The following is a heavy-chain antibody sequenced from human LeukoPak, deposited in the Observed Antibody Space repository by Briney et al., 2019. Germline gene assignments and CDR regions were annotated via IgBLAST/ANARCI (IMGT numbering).Heavy chain of an antibody. Sequence: GESLKISCKGSGYSFTSYWIGWVRQMPGKGLEWMGIIYPGDSDTTYSPSLQGQVTISADKSINTAYLQRSSLRASDTAMYYCATSESQTRFDYWGQGTPVTVSS. J-gene: IGHJ4*02. D-gene: IGHD1/OR15-1a*01. CDR1: GYSFTSYW. CDR2: IYPGDSDT. V-gene: IGHV5-51*01. CDR3: ATSESQTRFDY.